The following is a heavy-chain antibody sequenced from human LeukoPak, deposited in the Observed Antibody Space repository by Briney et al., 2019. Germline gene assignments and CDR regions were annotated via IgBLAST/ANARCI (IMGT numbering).Heavy chain of an antibody. Sequence: GGSLRLSCAASEFTFSNYAMNWVRQAPGKGLEWVSGISGSGGSTYYADSVKGRFTISRDNSKNTLYLQMSSLRAEDTAVYYCVKVVGSGNSQWYFDLWGRGTLVTVSS. CDR3: VKVVGSGNSQWYFDL. CDR1: EFTFSNYA. J-gene: IGHJ2*01. D-gene: IGHD3-10*01. V-gene: IGHV3-23*01. CDR2: ISGSGGST.